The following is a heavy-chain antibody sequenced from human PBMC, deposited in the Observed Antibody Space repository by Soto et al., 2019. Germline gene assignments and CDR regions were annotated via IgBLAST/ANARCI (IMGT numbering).Heavy chain of an antibody. Sequence: PGGSLRLSCAASGFTFSSYAMHWVRQAPGKGLEWEAVISYDGSNKYYADSVKGRFTISRDNSKNTLYLQMNSLRAEDTAVYYGAREETMVRGVIIPYYGMDVWGQGATVTVSS. J-gene: IGHJ6*02. D-gene: IGHD3-10*01. V-gene: IGHV3-30-3*01. CDR3: AREETMVRGVIIPYYGMDV. CDR1: GFTFSSYA. CDR2: ISYDGSNK.